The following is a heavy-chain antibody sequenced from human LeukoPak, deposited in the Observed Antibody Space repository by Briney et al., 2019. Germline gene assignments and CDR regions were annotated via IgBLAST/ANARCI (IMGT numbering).Heavy chain of an antibody. CDR2: IIPIFGTA. D-gene: IGHD1-20*01. CDR1: GGTFSSYA. Sequence: ASVKVSCKASGGTFSSYAISWVRQAPGQGLEWMGGIIPIFGTANYAQKFQGGVTITADESTSTAYMELSSLRSEDTAVYYCARLYNWNDALGNYWGQGTLVTVSS. J-gene: IGHJ4*02. CDR3: ARLYNWNDALGNY. V-gene: IGHV1-69*13.